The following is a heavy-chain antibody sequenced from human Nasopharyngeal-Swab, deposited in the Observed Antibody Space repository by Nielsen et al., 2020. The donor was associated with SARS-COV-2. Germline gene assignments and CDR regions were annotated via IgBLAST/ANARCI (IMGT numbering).Heavy chain of an antibody. CDR2: ISGSGGST. V-gene: IGHV3-23*01. Sequence: GGSLRLSCAASGFTFSSYAMSWVRQAPGKGLEWVSAISGSGGSTYYADSVKGRFTISRDNSKNTLYLQMNSLRAEDTAVYYCAKASYYDFWCGVEGYYGMDVWGQGTTVTVSS. J-gene: IGHJ6*02. CDR1: GFTFSSYA. CDR3: AKASYYDFWCGVEGYYGMDV. D-gene: IGHD3-3*01.